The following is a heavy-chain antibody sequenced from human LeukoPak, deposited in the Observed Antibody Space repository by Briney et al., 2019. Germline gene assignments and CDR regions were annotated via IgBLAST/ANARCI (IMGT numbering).Heavy chain of an antibody. CDR2: ISGSGGST. Sequence: GGSLRLSCAASGFTVSSNYMSWVRQAPGKGLEWVSAISGSGGSTYYADSVKGRFTISRDNSKNTLYLQMNSLRAEDTAVYYCAKDGRYSSSSPGYWGQGTLVTVSS. V-gene: IGHV3-23*01. CDR1: GFTVSSNY. D-gene: IGHD6-6*01. J-gene: IGHJ4*02. CDR3: AKDGRYSSSSPGY.